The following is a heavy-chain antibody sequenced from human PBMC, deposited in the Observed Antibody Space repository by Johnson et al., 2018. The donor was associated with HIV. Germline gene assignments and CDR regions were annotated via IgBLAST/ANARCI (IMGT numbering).Heavy chain of an antibody. J-gene: IGHJ3*02. D-gene: IGHD4-23*01. CDR3: AKGTGRVTPGAFDI. V-gene: IGHV3-23*04. CDR1: GFTVSSNE. Sequence: VQLVESRGVLVQPGGSLRLSCAASGFTVSSNEMSWVRQAPGKGLEWVSGTSNSGTSKYYADAGKGRFTISRDNSKNTLYLQMNSLRGEDTAVYYCAKGTGRVTPGAFDIWGQGTIVTVSS. CDR2: TSNSGTSK.